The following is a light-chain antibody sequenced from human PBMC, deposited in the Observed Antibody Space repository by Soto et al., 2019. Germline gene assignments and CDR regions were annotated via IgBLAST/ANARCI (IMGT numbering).Light chain of an antibody. V-gene: IGLV1-40*01. CDR1: SSNIGAGYD. CDR2: GNN. Sequence: QSVVTQPPPVSGAPGQRVTISCTGSSSNIGAGYDVHWYQQLPGTAPKLLIYGNNNRPSGVPDRFSGSKSGTSASLAITGLQAEDEADYYCQSYDSSLSGPVFGGGTKLT. J-gene: IGLJ2*01. CDR3: QSYDSSLSGPV.